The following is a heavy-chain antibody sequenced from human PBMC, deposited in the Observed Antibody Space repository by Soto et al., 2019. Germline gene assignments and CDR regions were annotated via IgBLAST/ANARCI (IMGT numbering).Heavy chain of an antibody. Sequence: EVQLVESGGGLVQPGGSLRLSCVVSGFTLGAYSMNWVRQAPGKGLEWVYYFGDSGSGMYYADSVKGRFTISRDSARNSLFLQMNSLRAEDTAVYYCAPQGVGATGYLYWGQGTLVTVSS. CDR3: APQGVGATGYLY. CDR2: FGDSGSGM. V-gene: IGHV3-48*01. D-gene: IGHD1-26*01. CDR1: GFTLGAYS. J-gene: IGHJ4*02.